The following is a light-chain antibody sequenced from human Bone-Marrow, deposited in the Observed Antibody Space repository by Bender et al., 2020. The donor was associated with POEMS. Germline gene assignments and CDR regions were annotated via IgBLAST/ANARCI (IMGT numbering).Light chain of an antibody. V-gene: IGLV1-44*01. CDR1: SSKFGSYP. Sequence: QSVLTQPPSASGPPGQRVTISCSGSSSKFGSYPVNWYQQLPGAAPNLVIFNNSQRPSGVPDRFSGSNSGTSASLAISELLSDDEADFYCATWDDSLNGWVFGGGTKLTVL. CDR3: ATWDDSLNGWV. J-gene: IGLJ3*02. CDR2: NNS.